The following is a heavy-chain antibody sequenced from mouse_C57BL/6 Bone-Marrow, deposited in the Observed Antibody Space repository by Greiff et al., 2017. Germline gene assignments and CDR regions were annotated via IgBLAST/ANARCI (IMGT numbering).Heavy chain of an antibody. CDR3: TRPYYDGSSYPFAY. Sequence: EVQLQQSGTVLARPGASVKMSCKPSGYTFTSYWMHWVKQRPGQGLEWIGAIYPGNSDTSYNQKFKGKAKLTAVTSASTAYMELSSLTNEDSAVYYCTRPYYDGSSYPFAYGGQGTLVTVSA. CDR1: GYTFTSYW. D-gene: IGHD1-1*01. J-gene: IGHJ3*01. CDR2: IYPGNSDT. V-gene: IGHV1-5*01.